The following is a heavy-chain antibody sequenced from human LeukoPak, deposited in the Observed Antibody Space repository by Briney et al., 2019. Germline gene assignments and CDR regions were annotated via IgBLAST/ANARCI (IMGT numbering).Heavy chain of an antibody. D-gene: IGHD6-19*01. CDR2: ISGSGGST. CDR3: AKGGGYSSGIDY. V-gene: IGHV3-23*01. Sequence: LSCAASGFTFSSYAMSWVRQAPGKGLEWVSAISGSGGSTYYADSVKGRFTISRDNSKNTLYLQMNSLRAEDTAVYYCAKGGGYSSGIDYWGQGTLVTVSS. CDR1: GFTFSSYA. J-gene: IGHJ4*02.